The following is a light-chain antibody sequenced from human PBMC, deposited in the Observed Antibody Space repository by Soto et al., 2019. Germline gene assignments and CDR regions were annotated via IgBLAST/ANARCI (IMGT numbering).Light chain of an antibody. CDR2: DVS. CDR3: CSYAGTYNFWV. J-gene: IGLJ3*02. Sequence: ALTQPRSVSGSPGQSVTISCTGTNSDIGGYNYVSWYQQHPGKAPKVMIYDVSRRPSGVPDRFSGSKSGNTASLTISGLQAEDEADYYCCSYAGTYNFWVFGGGTKVTVL. CDR1: NSDIGGYNY. V-gene: IGLV2-11*01.